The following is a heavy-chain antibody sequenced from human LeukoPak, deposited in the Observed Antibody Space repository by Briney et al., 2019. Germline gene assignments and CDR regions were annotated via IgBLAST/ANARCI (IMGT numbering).Heavy chain of an antibody. CDR1: GGSFSGYY. V-gene: IGHV4-34*01. D-gene: IGHD3-22*01. J-gene: IGHJ4*02. CDR3: ARVSYYDSSGNRGAFDY. CDR2: INHSGST. Sequence: PSETLSLTCAVYGGSFSGYYWSWIRQPPGKGLEWIGEINHSGSTNYNPSLKSRVTISVGKSKNQFSLKLSSVTAADTAVYYCARVSYYDSSGNRGAFDYWGKGTLVTVSS.